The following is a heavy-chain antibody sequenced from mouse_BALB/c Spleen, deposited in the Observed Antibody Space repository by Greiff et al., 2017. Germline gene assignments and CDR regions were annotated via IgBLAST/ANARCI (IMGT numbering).Heavy chain of an antibody. D-gene: IGHD1-2*01. V-gene: IGHV1-5*01. CDR2: IYPGNSDT. J-gene: IGHJ2*01. CDR3: TRLLRRRGYFDY. CDR1: GYTFTSYW. Sequence: EVKLQESGTVLARPGASVKMSCKASGYTFTSYWMHWVKQRPGQGLEWIGAIYPGNSDTSYNQKFKGKAKLTAVTSTSTAYMELSSLTNEDSAVYYCTRLLRRRGYFDYWGQGTTLTVSS.